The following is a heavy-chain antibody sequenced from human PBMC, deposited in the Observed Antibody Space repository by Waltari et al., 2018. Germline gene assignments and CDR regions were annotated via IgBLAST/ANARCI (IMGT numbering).Heavy chain of an antibody. V-gene: IGHV4-4*07. J-gene: IGHJ3*02. D-gene: IGHD1-26*01. CDR1: GGSVDNFY. CDR3: AKMAAKVGAHDAFDI. CDR2: IYANGNT. Sequence: QVQLQESGPGLVKPSETLSLTCPVSGGSVDNFYWSWIRQPAGKGLEWIGRIYANGNTNYNPSLKTRVTMSEDMSKNEVSLTLTSVTAADTAVYYCAKMAAKVGAHDAFDIWGQGTMVIVSS.